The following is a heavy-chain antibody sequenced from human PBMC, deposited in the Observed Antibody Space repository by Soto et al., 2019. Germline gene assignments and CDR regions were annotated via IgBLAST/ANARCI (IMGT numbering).Heavy chain of an antibody. CDR2: IWYDGSNK. Sequence: QVPLVESGGGAVQPGRSLRLSCAASGFTFSSYGMHWVRQAPGKGLEWVAVIWYDGSNKYYADSVKGRFTISRDNSKNTLYLQMNSLRAEDTAVYYCARDLPRGGNGYGMDVWGQGTTVTVSS. V-gene: IGHV3-33*01. J-gene: IGHJ6*02. D-gene: IGHD2-15*01. CDR1: GFTFSSYG. CDR3: ARDLPRGGNGYGMDV.